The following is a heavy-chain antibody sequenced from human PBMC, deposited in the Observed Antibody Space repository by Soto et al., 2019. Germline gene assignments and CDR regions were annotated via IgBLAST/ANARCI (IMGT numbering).Heavy chain of an antibody. J-gene: IGHJ4*02. Sequence: PSEILSLTCTVSGGSIRTYYWSWIRQSPGKGLEWIAYVYYSGNTYYNPSLKSRATISVDTSKNQFSLRLSSVTAGDTAVYYCASLGGSYYRFDYWGQGTPVTVSS. CDR3: ASLGGSYYRFDY. CDR1: GGSIRTYY. CDR2: VYYSGNT. D-gene: IGHD1-26*01. V-gene: IGHV4-59*01.